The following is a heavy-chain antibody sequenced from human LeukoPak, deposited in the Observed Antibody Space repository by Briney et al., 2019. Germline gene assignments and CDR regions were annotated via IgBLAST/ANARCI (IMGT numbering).Heavy chain of an antibody. CDR2: IEPSDSYT. CDR3: ASQTYYYGSGSYAPSYYGMDV. J-gene: IGHJ6*04. CDR1: GYSFTSYW. Sequence: KSGESLKISCKGSGYSFTSYWISWVRQMPGKGLEWMGRIEPSDSYTNYSPSFQGHVTISADKSISTAYLQWSSLKASDTAMYYCASQTYYYGSGSYAPSYYGMDVWGKGTTVTVSS. V-gene: IGHV5-10-1*01. D-gene: IGHD3-10*01.